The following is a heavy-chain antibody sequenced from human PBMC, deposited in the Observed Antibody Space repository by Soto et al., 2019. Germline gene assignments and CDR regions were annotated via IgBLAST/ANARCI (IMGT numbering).Heavy chain of an antibody. CDR3: VRKYPGTRPFDY. J-gene: IGHJ4*01. CDR2: IGTDGNT. Sequence: LTLTCTFSGFTFNSYAMNWVRQAPGKGLAWVSAIGTDGNTYYANSVKGRFTISRDNSRTTLYLQMNSLRVEDTALYYCVRKYPGTRPFDYWGQGTLVTVSS. CDR1: GFTFNSYA. D-gene: IGHD2-2*01. V-gene: IGHV3-23*01.